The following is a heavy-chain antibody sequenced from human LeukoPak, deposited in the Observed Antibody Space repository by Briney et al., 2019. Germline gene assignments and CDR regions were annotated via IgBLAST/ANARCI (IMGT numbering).Heavy chain of an antibody. Sequence: PSETLSLTCGVYGGSFSGYYWTWIRQPPGKGLEWIGEINHSGSTNYNVSLMSRVTISVDTSSKQFSLKLNSVTAADTAVYYCASCRRDCSGGSCYLEAFDIWGQGTMVTVSS. CDR3: ASCRRDCSGGSCYLEAFDI. J-gene: IGHJ3*02. CDR2: INHSGST. D-gene: IGHD2-15*01. CDR1: GGSFSGYY. V-gene: IGHV4-34*01.